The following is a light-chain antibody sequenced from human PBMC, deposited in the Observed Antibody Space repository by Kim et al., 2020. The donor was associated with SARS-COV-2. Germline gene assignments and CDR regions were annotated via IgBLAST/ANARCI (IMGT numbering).Light chain of an antibody. CDR1: SFTNVAGYD. J-gene: IGLJ2*01. CDR3: QSSDSSLSASV. V-gene: IGLV1-40*01. CDR2: GTS. Sequence: QRIITASCTSSFTNVAGYDAPWYQQLPGTPPNLLISGTSYRPSAVPDRFSGSKSGTSASLAITGLQPADEAAYYCQSSDSSLSASVFGGGTQLTVL.